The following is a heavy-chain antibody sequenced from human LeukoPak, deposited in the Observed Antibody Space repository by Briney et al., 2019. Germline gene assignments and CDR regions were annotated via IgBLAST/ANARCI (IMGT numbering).Heavy chain of an antibody. D-gene: IGHD3-22*01. CDR2: VKQDGSEK. CDR1: GFTFSRYW. J-gene: IGHJ6*03. V-gene: IGHV3-7*01. CDR3: ARDLKDDYYDSSGYYYYYYYMDV. Sequence: PGGSLRLSCAASGFTFSRYWMSWVRQAPGKGLEWVANVKQDGSEKYYVDSVKGRFTISRDNAKNSLYLLMNSLRAEDTAVYYCARDLKDDYYDSSGYYYYYYYMDVWGKGTTVTVSS.